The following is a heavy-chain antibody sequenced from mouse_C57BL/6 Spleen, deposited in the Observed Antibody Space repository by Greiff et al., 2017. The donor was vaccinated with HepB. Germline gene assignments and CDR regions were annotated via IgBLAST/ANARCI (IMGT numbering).Heavy chain of an antibody. CDR3: ARRGWDRAVYAMDY. J-gene: IGHJ4*01. Sequence: VKLQQPGAELVKPGASVKLSCKASGYTFTSYWMHWVKQRPGQGLEWIGMIHPNSGSTNYNEKFKSKATLTVDKSSSTAYMQLSSLTSEDSAVYYCARRGWDRAVYAMDYWGQGTSVTVSS. V-gene: IGHV1-64*01. CDR2: IHPNSGST. D-gene: IGHD3-3*01. CDR1: GYTFTSYW.